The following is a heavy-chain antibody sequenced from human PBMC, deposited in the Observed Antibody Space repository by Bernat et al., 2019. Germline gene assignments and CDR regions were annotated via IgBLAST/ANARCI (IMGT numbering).Heavy chain of an antibody. Sequence: EVQLVESGGGLVQPGGSLRLSCAASGFTFGSYAMSWVRQAPGKGLEWVSAIGAGGSSRFYADSVKGRFTISRDNSKNTLYLQMNSLRADDTAVYYCAKDRGHSSGWTWGQGTLVTVSS. D-gene: IGHD6-19*01. V-gene: IGHV3-23*04. CDR1: GFTFGSYA. J-gene: IGHJ5*02. CDR3: AKDRGHSSGWT. CDR2: IGAGGSSR.